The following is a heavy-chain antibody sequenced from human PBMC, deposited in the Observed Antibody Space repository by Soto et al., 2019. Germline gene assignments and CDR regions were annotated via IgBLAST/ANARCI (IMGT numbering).Heavy chain of an antibody. D-gene: IGHD3-22*01. CDR1: GFTFDDYA. V-gene: IGHV3-9*01. Sequence: PGGSLRLSCAASGFTFDDYAMHWVRQAPGKGLEWVSGISWNSGSIGYADSVKGRFTISRDNAKNSLYLQMNSLRAEDTALYYCAKDHHYYDSSGLLGYWGQGTLVTVSS. CDR3: AKDHHYYDSSGLLGY. CDR2: ISWNSGSI. J-gene: IGHJ4*02.